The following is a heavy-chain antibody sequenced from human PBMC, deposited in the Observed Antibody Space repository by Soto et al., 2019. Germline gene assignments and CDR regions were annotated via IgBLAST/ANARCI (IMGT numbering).Heavy chain of an antibody. CDR1: GFTFSSYA. J-gene: IGHJ5*02. D-gene: IGHD3-10*01. CDR2: ISGSGGST. CDR3: AKVYFSAHAGNWFDP. V-gene: IGHV3-23*01. Sequence: PGGSLRLSCAASGFTFSSYAMSWVRQAPGKGLEWVSAISGSGGSTYYADSVKGRFTISRDNSKNTLYLQMNSLRAEDTAVYYCAKVYFSAHAGNWFDPWGQGTLVTVSS.